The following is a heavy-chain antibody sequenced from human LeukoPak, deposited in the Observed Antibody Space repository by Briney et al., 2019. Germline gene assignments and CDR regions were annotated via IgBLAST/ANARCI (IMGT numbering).Heavy chain of an antibody. D-gene: IGHD2-2*01. CDR3: ARLGGYCSSTSCYGHSFDY. J-gene: IGHJ4*02. CDR1: GFTFSLYA. CDR2: ISGTGGST. V-gene: IGHV3-23*01. Sequence: GGSLRLSCAASGFTFSLYAMTWVRQAPGKGLEWVSAISGTGGSTYYADSVKGRFTISRDNSKNTLYLQMNSLRAEDTAVYYCARLGGYCSSTSCYGHSFDYWGQGTLVTVSS.